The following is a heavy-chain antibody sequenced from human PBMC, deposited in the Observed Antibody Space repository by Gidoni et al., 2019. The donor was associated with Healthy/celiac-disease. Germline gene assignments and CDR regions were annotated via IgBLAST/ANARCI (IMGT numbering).Heavy chain of an antibody. J-gene: IGHJ4*02. V-gene: IGHV1-8*01. CDR3: ARGRIYKQQLVLGY. D-gene: IGHD6-13*01. CDR1: GYTFTSFD. Sequence: QVQLVQSGAEVKKPGASVTVSCNASGYTFTSFDINWVRQATGQGLEWMGCMNPNSGNTGYAQKCQGRVTMTRNTSISTAYMELSSLRSEDTAVYYCARGRIYKQQLVLGYWGQGTLVTVSS. CDR2: MNPNSGNT.